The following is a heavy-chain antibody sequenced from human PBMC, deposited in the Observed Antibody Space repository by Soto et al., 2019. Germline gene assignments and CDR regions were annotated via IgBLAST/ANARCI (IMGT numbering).Heavy chain of an antibody. V-gene: IGHV3-21*01. CDR3: ARDLGVVTTSGYLDM. J-gene: IGHJ3*02. CDR1: GFALNSHT. CDR2: ISSSNSYI. Sequence: GGSLRLSCAASGFALNSHTMNWVRQAPGKGLEWVSSISSSNSYIYSADSVKGRFTISRDNSKNSLYLQMNSLRAEDTAVYYCARDLGVVTTSGYLDMWGQGTMVTVSS. D-gene: IGHD2-21*02.